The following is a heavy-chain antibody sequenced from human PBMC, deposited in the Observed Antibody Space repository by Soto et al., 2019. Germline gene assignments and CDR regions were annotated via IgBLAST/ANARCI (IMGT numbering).Heavy chain of an antibody. CDR3: ARGFCSGGSCTPSPAEYYYGMDV. CDR2: ITPLFGTT. CDR1: GGTFSQYT. J-gene: IGHJ6*02. Sequence: QVQLVQSGAEVKKPGSSVKVSCKASGGTFSQYTINWVRQAPGQGLEWMGGITPLFGTTNYAQKFQGRVTITADKSTSTAFMEVSSLRSEDTAIYCCARGFCSGGSCTPSPAEYYYGMDVWGQGTTVTVSS. V-gene: IGHV1-69*06. D-gene: IGHD2-15*01.